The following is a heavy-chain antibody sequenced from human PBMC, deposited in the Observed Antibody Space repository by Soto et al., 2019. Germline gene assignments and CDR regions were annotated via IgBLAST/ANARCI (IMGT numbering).Heavy chain of an antibody. CDR3: ARSGVREAATNWFEP. Sequence: LSETLSLTCSVSGGSISSGSYYWGWIRQTPGRGLEWIASMYHGGTTYSNPSLKSRVTISVDTSKNQFSLRLTSVTADDAAVYYCARSGVREAATNWFEPWGQGTLLTVSS. CDR2: MYHGGTT. J-gene: IGHJ5*02. CDR1: GGSISSGSYY. D-gene: IGHD3-3*01. V-gene: IGHV4-39*01.